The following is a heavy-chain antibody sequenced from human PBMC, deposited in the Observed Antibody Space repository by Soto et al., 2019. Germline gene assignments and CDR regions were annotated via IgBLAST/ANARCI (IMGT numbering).Heavy chain of an antibody. J-gene: IGHJ4*02. D-gene: IGHD3-10*01. Sequence: SETLSLTCTVSGGSISSYYWSWIRQPPGKGLEWIGYIYYSGSTNYNPSLKSRVTISADKSISTAYLQWSSLKASDTAMYYCARPSDSRGGTDYWGQGTLVTVSS. V-gene: IGHV4-59*12. CDR2: IYYSGST. CDR1: GGSISSYY. CDR3: ARPSDSRGGTDY.